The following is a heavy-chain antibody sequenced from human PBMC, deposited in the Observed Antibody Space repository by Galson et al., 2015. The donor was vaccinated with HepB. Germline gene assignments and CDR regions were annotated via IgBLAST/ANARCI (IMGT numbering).Heavy chain of an antibody. V-gene: IGHV3-33*06. CDR2: IWYDGTNK. CDR1: GFTFRNYG. Sequence: SLRLSCAASGFTFRNYGMHWVRQAPGKGLEWVALIWYDGTNKYYRDSVKGRFTISRDNSKNTLYLQMNSLRVEDTAVYYCAKDPSSGWYKYYHGMDVWGQGTTVTVSS. D-gene: IGHD6-19*01. J-gene: IGHJ6*02. CDR3: AKDPSSGWYKYYHGMDV.